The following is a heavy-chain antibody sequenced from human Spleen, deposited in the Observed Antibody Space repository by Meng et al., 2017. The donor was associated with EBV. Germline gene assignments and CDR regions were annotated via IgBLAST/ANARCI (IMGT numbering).Heavy chain of an antibody. Sequence: QVRLRQRGAGLFNASETLSLTCAVFGGSFSGYYWGWIRQPQGKGLEWIGEINHSGSTKYNPSLKSRVTISVDTSKNQFSLKLSSVTAADTAVYFCARAPLESSSSGWFDPWGQGTLVTVSS. J-gene: IGHJ5*02. CDR1: GGSFSGYY. D-gene: IGHD6-13*01. V-gene: IGHV4-34*01. CDR3: ARAPLESSSSGWFDP. CDR2: INHSGST.